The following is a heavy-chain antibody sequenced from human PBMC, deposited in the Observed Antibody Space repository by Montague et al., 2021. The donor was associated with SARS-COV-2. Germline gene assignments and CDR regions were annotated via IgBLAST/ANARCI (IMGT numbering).Heavy chain of an antibody. D-gene: IGHD2/OR15-2a*01. CDR2: ISGSGSKT. CDR3: ARVLGGYYGMDV. V-gene: IGHV3-11*04. CDR1: GFIFSDYY. J-gene: IGHJ6*02. Sequence: SLRLSCAASGFIFSDYYMTWIRQAPGKGLEWVSHISGSGSKTYYAESVKGRFTISRDTANNSVYLQMKFLGAEDTAVYYCARVLGGYYGMDVWGQGTTVTVSS.